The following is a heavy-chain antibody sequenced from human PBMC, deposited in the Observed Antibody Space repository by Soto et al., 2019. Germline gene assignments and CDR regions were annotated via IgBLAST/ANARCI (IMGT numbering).Heavy chain of an antibody. CDR1: GFTFSNYA. Sequence: EVQLLESGGGLVQPGGSLGLSCAASGFTFSNYAMSWVRQAPGKGLEWVSGIGASGDGTYYADSVKGRFTISRDNSKNTLYLQMNSLRAEDTAVYYCAKDMGSGTNWGQGTLVTVSS. D-gene: IGHD3-10*01. CDR2: IGASGDGT. V-gene: IGHV3-23*01. CDR3: AKDMGSGTN. J-gene: IGHJ4*02.